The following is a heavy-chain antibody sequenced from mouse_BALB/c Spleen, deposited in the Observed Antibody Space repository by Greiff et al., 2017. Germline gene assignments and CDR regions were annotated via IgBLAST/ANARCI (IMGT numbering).Heavy chain of an antibody. CDR3: ARGNDGYSPFAY. CDR1: GFTFSSYG. J-gene: IGHJ3*01. D-gene: IGHD2-3*01. Sequence: EVKLVESGGDLVKPGGSLKLSCAASGFTFSSYGMSWVRQTPDKRLEWVATISSGGSYTYYPDSVKGRFTISRDNAKNTLYLQMSSLKSEDTAMYYCARGNDGYSPFAYWGQGTLVTVSA. V-gene: IGHV5-6*01. CDR2: ISSGGSYT.